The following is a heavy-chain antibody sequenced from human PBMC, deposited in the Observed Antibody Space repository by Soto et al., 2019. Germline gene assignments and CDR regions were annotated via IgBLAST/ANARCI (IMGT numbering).Heavy chain of an antibody. CDR2: ISWNSGSI. V-gene: IGHV3-9*01. CDR3: AKDLTYGSSTSCFPDY. Sequence: EVQLVESGGGLVQPGRSLRLSCAASGFTFDDYAMHWVRQAPGKGLEWVSGISWNSGSIGYADSVKGRFTISRDNAKNSLYLQMNSLRAEDTALYYCAKDLTYGSSTSCFPDYWGQGTLVTVSS. J-gene: IGHJ4*02. D-gene: IGHD2-2*01. CDR1: GFTFDDYA.